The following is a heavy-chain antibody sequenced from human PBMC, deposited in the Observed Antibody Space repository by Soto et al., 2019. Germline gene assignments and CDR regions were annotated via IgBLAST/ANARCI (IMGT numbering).Heavy chain of an antibody. CDR3: ARDRDLRVPAARPEYYFDY. J-gene: IGHJ4*02. V-gene: IGHV1-46*03. Sequence: GTSVKLSCEACGYSFTSYYMHWVRQAPRQGLEWMGIINPSGGSTSYAQKFQGRVTMTRDTSTSTVYMELSSLRSEDTAVYYCARDRDLRVPAARPEYYFDYWGQGTLVTVSS. CDR2: INPSGGST. D-gene: IGHD2-2*01. CDR1: GYSFTSYY.